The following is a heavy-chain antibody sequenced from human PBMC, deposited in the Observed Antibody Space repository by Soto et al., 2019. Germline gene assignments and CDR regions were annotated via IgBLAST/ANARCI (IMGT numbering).Heavy chain of an antibody. CDR2: ISSSGSTI. J-gene: IGHJ4*02. V-gene: IGHV3-48*03. D-gene: IGHD6-13*01. CDR1: GFTFSSYE. Sequence: GGSLRLSCAASGFTFSSYEMNWVRQAPGKGLEWVSYISSSGSTIYYADSVKGRFTISRDNAKNSLYLQMNSLRAEDTAVYYCARVEKLDPPGYWGQGTLVTVSS. CDR3: ARVEKLDPPGY.